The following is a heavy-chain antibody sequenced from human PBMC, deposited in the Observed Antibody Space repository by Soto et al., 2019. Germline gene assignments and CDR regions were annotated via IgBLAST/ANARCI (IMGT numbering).Heavy chain of an antibody. J-gene: IGHJ3*02. CDR1: GGSISSSSYY. CDR2: IYYSGST. Sequence: SSETLSLTCTVSGGSISSSSYYWGWIRQPPGKGLEWIGSIYYSGSTYYKPSLKSRDNISVDTSKNQFSLKLKSVTAEDTAVYNCAAYGGAIAVAGSSDDAFDIWGQGTMVT. V-gene: IGHV4-39*01. CDR3: AAYGGAIAVAGSSDDAFDI. D-gene: IGHD6-19*01.